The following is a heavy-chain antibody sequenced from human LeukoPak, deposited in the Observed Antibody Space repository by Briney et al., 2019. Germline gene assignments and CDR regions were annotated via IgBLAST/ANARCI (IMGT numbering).Heavy chain of an antibody. CDR3: TRDIPGGLDY. CDR1: GFTFDDYA. Sequence: GXXLRLSCAASGFTFDDYAMHWVRQAPGKGLEWVSLISGDGGSTHYADSVKGRFTISRDNSRNSLYLQMNSLRTDDTALYYCTRDIPGGLDYWGQGTLVTVSS. CDR2: ISGDGGST. J-gene: IGHJ4*02. V-gene: IGHV3-43*02.